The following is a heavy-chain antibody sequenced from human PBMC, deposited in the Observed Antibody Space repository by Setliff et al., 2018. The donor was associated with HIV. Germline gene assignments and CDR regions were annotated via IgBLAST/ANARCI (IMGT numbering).Heavy chain of an antibody. Sequence: SETLSLTCTVSDDFITSYYWSWIRQPPGKGLEWIGYIYYSGSTNYNPSLKSRVTISLDMSTSQFSLRLSSVTAADTAIYYCARQNYYDISGYYERPLDFDFWGQGMLVTVSS. CDR2: IYYSGST. CDR3: ARQNYYDISGYYERPLDFDF. CDR1: DDFITSYY. V-gene: IGHV4-59*08. J-gene: IGHJ4*01. D-gene: IGHD3-22*01.